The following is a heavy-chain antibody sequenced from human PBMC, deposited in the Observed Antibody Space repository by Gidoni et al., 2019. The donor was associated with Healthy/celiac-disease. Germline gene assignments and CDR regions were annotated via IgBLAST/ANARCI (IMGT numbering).Heavy chain of an antibody. V-gene: IGHV4-39*01. CDR2: IYYSGST. J-gene: IGHJ6*02. CDR3: AREVGDYIAARPYYYYGMDV. CDR1: GGAISSSRYY. D-gene: IGHD6-6*01. Sequence: QLQLQESGPGLVKPSETLSLTCTVSGGAISSSRYYWGWIRQPPGKGLEWIGSIYYSGSTYYNPSLKSRVTISVDTSKNQFSLKLSSVTAADTAVYYCAREVGDYIAARPYYYYGMDVWGQGTTVTVSS.